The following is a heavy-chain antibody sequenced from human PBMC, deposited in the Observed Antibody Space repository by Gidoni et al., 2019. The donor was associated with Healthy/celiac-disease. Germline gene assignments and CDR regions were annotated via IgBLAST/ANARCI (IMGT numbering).Heavy chain of an antibody. CDR1: GGSISSYC. D-gene: IGHD1-26*01. CDR2: IYYSGST. V-gene: IGHV4-59*08. Sequence: QVQLQESGPGLVKPSETLSLTCTVSGGSISSYCWSWIRQPPGKGLEWIGYIYYSGSTNYNPSLKSRVTISVDTSKNQFSLKLSSVTAADTAVYYCARQPGDHGIVGGTRIVYYYGMDVWGQGTTVTVSS. J-gene: IGHJ6*02. CDR3: ARQPGDHGIVGGTRIVYYYGMDV.